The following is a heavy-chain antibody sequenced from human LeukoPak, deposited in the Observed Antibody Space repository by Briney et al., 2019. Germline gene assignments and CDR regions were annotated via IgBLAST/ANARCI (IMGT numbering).Heavy chain of an antibody. CDR2: IVVGSGNT. CDR1: GFTFTISA. J-gene: IGHJ3*02. V-gene: IGHV1-58*01. D-gene: IGHD3-22*01. Sequence: GTSVKVSCKAPGFTFTISAVQWGRQARGQRLEWIGWIVVGSGNTNYAQKFQERVTITRDMSTSTAYMELSSLRSEDTAVYYCAAVPNYYDSSGDGAFDIWGQGTMVTVSS. CDR3: AAVPNYYDSSGDGAFDI.